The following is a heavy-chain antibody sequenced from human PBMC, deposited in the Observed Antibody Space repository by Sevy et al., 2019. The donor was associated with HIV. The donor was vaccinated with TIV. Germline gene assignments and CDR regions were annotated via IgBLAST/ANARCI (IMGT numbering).Heavy chain of an antibody. Sequence: SETLSLTCTVSGASITSGGSCWGWICQHPGSTLEWIGYVYHSGTTYYNPSLKSRVSISLDTSKNQVSLNLASVTAADTAVYFCARDGRHYGDYFRDAFDLWGQGTMVTVSS. J-gene: IGHJ3*01. D-gene: IGHD2-21*02. V-gene: IGHV4-31*03. CDR2: VYHSGTT. CDR3: ARDGRHYGDYFRDAFDL. CDR1: GASITSGGSC.